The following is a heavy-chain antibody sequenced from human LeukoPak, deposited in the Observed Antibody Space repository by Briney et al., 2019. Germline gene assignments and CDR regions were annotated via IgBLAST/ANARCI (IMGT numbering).Heavy chain of an antibody. Sequence: GGSLRLSCVASGFTFSSCNMNWVRQAPGKGLEWVSSISSSSAFIYYADAVKGRFTISRDNAKSSLYLQMNSLRAEDTALYYCVSRSADYYFDYWGQGTLVTVSS. D-gene: IGHD5/OR15-5a*01. V-gene: IGHV3-21*01. CDR1: GFTFSSCN. J-gene: IGHJ4*02. CDR2: ISSSSAFI. CDR3: VSRSADYYFDY.